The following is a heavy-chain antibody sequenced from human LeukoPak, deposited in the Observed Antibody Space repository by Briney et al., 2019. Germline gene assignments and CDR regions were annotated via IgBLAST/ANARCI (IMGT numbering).Heavy chain of an antibody. J-gene: IGHJ4*02. CDR2: ISASGDNT. Sequence: PGGSLRLSCAASGFTFSTFSLSWVRQAPGKGLEWVSGISASGDNTFYADSVKGRFTISRDNSKNTLYLQMNSLRAEDTAVYYCARDRSDYDSSSFGDYWGQGTLVTVSS. CDR3: ARDRSDYDSSSFGDY. CDR1: GFTFSTFS. V-gene: IGHV3-23*01. D-gene: IGHD3-22*01.